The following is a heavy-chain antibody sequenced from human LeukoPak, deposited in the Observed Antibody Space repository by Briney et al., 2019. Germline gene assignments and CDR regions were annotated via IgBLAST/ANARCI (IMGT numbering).Heavy chain of an antibody. D-gene: IGHD3-22*01. CDR2: ISYDGSNK. CDR3: AREFTQEYYYDSSGYSGLARPYYFDY. CDR1: GFTFSSYA. J-gene: IGHJ4*02. V-gene: IGHV3-30-3*01. Sequence: GGSLRLSCAASGFTFSSYAMHWVRQAPGKGLEWVAVISYDGSNKYYADSVKGRFTISRDNSKNTLYLQMNSLRAEDTAVYYCAREFTQEYYYDSSGYSGLARPYYFDYWGQGTLVTVSS.